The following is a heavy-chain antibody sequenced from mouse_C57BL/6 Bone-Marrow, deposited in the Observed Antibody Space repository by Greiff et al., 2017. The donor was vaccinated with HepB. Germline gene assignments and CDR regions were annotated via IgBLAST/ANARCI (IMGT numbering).Heavy chain of an antibody. CDR3: ARAGTGTDSMDY. CDR2: INPGSGGT. CDR1: GYAFTNYL. D-gene: IGHD4-1*01. J-gene: IGHJ4*01. Sequence: VQLQQSGAELVRPGTSVKVSCKASGYAFTNYLLEWVKQRPGQGLEWIGVINPGSGGTNYNDKFKGKATLTADKSSSPAYMQLSSLTSEDSAVYVCARAGTGTDSMDYWGQGTSVTVSS. V-gene: IGHV1-54*01.